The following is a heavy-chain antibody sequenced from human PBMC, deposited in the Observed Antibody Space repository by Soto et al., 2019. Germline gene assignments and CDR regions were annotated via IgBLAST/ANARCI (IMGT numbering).Heavy chain of an antibody. CDR2: IWYDGSNK. Sequence: QEQLVESGGGVVQPGRSLKLTCAASGFTFPSYAMHWVRQAPGKGLEWLAVIWYDGSNKYYADSVKGRFSISRDNSKHTVYLQMDSLRVDDTAVYYCAKAIFEVSPRPYGLDVWGQGTTVTVSS. CDR3: AKAIFEVSPRPYGLDV. D-gene: IGHD3-3*01. J-gene: IGHJ6*02. CDR1: GFTFPSYA. V-gene: IGHV3-33*03.